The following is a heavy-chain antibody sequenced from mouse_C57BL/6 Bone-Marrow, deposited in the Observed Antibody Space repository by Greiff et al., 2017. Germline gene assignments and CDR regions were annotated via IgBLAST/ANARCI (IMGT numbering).Heavy chain of an antibody. CDR1: GFTFSSYA. CDR3: TRGGDYYGSSYRWYFDV. D-gene: IGHD1-1*01. V-gene: IGHV5-9-1*02. CDR2: ISSGGDYI. Sequence: EVKLVESGEGLVKPGGSLKLSCAASGFTFSSYAMSWVRQTPEKRLEWVAYISSGGDYIYYADTVKGRFTISSDNARNPLYLQMSSLKSDDTAMYYCTRGGDYYGSSYRWYFDVWGTGTTVTVSS. J-gene: IGHJ1*03.